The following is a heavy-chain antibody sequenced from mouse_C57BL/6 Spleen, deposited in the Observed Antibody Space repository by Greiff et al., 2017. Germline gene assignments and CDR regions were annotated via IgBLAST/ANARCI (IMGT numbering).Heavy chain of an antibody. V-gene: IGHV10-1*01. CDR3: VRHGYPAMDY. CDR1: GFSFNTYA. CDR2: IRSKSNNYAT. J-gene: IGHJ4*01. Sequence: EVNVVESGGGLVQPKGSLKLSCAASGFSFNTYAMNWVRQAPGKGLEWVARIRSKSNNYATYYADSVKDRFTISRDDSESMLYLQMNNLKTEDTAMYYCVRHGYPAMDYWGQGTSVTVSS.